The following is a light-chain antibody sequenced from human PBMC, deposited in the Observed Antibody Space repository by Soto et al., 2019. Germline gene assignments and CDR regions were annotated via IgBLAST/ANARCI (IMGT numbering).Light chain of an antibody. J-gene: IGLJ2*01. V-gene: IGLV2-11*01. CDR3: SSYAGSNSVV. Sequence: QSVLTRPRSVSGSPGQSVTISCTGTSSDVGGYNYVSWYQQHPGKAPKLMIYDVSTRPSGVPDRFSGSKSGNTASLTISGLQAEHEADYYCSSYAGSNSVVFGGGTKLTVL. CDR2: DVS. CDR1: SSDVGGYNY.